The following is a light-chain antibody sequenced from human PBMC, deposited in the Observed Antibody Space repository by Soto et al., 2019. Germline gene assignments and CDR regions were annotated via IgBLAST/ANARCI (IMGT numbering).Light chain of an antibody. CDR1: QSVSNY. CDR3: QQRSNWPST. J-gene: IGKJ4*01. Sequence: EIVLTQSQATLSLSPGERATLSCRASQSVSNYLAWYQQKPGQAPRLLMYDASSRATGIPARFSGSGSGTDFTLTISSLEPEDFAVYYCQQRSNWPSTFGGGTKVEI. V-gene: IGKV3-11*01. CDR2: DAS.